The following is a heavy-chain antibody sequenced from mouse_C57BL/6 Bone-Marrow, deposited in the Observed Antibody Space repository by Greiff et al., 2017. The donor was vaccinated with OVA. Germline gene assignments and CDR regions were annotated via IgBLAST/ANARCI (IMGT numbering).Heavy chain of an antibody. CDR3: ARQTTVVATYD. CDR2: ISSGGSYT. J-gene: IGHJ2*01. V-gene: IGHV5-6*01. Sequence: EVQVVESGGDLVKPGGSLKLSCAASGFTFSSYGMSWVRQTPDKRLEWVATISSGGSYTYYPDSVKGRFTISRDNAKNTLYLQMSSLKSEDTAMYYCARQTTVVATYDWGQGTTLTVSS. D-gene: IGHD1-1*01. CDR1: GFTFSSYG.